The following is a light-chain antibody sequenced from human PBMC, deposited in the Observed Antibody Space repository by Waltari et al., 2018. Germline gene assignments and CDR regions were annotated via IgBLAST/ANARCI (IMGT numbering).Light chain of an antibody. CDR3: QQYENFPLT. CDR2: DAS. CDR1: QDIYNY. V-gene: IGKV1-33*01. J-gene: IGKJ3*01. Sequence: DVQLTQSPSSLSASVGDRVTITCQASQDIYNYFNWFQQKPGKAPKLLIYDASNLETGVPSRFSGSRSGTDFTFTISSLQPEDVATYYCQQYENFPLTFGPGTKVEIK.